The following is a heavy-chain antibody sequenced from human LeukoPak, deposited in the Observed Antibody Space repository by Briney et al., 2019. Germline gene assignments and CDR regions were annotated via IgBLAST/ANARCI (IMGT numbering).Heavy chain of an antibody. CDR3: ARNDYGDYGIAY. V-gene: IGHV3-21*01. Sequence: GGSLSLSCASSGFTFSTYSMSWVRQAPGKGLEWVSYISRSASSIYYADSVKGRFTTSRDNAENSLYLQMNSLRAEDTAIYFCARNDYGDYGIAYWGQGTLVTVSS. CDR2: ISRSASSI. D-gene: IGHD4-17*01. J-gene: IGHJ4*02. CDR1: GFTFSTYS.